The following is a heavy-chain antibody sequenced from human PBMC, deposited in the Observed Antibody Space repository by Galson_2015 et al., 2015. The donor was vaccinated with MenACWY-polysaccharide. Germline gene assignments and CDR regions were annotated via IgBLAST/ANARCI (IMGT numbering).Heavy chain of an antibody. V-gene: IGHV3-48*03. D-gene: IGHD2-21*01. Sequence: SLRLSCAGSGSIFSGLHLNWIRQVPGRGLQWISYIGSGGNIWNAESVKGRFTISRDNAKNSLYLQMNSLRDEDTAVYYCVSDRDWAVQIWGQGTMVTVSS. J-gene: IGHJ3*02. CDR1: GSIFSGLH. CDR3: VSDRDWAVQI. CDR2: IGSGGNI.